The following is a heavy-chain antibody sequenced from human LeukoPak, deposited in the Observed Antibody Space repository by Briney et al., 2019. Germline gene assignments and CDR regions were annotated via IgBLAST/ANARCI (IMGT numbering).Heavy chain of an antibody. J-gene: IGHJ3*02. Sequence: GESLKISCKGSAYSFTSYWICWLRQMPGKDLEWMGIIYPGDSNTKYNPSFQGQFTISADKSNSNAHLQWSSLQASDTAMYYGASRATDGYGLGDLAFDIWGQRTM. CDR2: IYPGDSNT. D-gene: IGHD3-10*01. V-gene: IGHV5-51*03. CDR1: AYSFTSYW. CDR3: ASRATDGYGLGDLAFDI.